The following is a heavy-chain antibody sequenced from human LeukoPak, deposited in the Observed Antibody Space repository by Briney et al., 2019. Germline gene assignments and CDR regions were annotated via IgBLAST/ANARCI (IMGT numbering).Heavy chain of an antibody. CDR2: IKQDGSEK. CDR3: VKYCSGGSCSGYFDY. CDR1: GFTFSSYW. D-gene: IGHD2-15*01. V-gene: IGHV3-7*01. J-gene: IGHJ4*02. Sequence: GGSLRLSCAASGFTFSSYWMSWVRQAPGKGLEWVANIKQDGSEKYYVDSVKGRFTISRDNAKNSLYLQMNSLRAEDTAVYYCVKYCSGGSCSGYFDYWGQGTLVTVSS.